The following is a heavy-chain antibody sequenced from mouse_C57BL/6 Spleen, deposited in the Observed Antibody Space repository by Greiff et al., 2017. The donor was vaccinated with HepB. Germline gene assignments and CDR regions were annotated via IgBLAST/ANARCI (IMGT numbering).Heavy chain of an antibody. CDR3: AKTAQAAWFDY. V-gene: IGHV1-74*01. Sequence: QVQLQQPGAELVKPGASVKVSCEASGYTFTSYWMHWVKQSPGQGLEWIGRIHPSDSDTNYNQKFNGKATLTVDKPSSKAYMQLSSLTYEDSAVYYGAKTAQAAWFDYWGQGTLVTVSA. CDR2: IHPSDSDT. J-gene: IGHJ3*01. D-gene: IGHD3-2*02. CDR1: GYTFTSYW.